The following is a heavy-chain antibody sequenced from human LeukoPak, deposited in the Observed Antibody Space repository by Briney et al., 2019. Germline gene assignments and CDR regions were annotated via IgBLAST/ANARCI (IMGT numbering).Heavy chain of an antibody. J-gene: IGHJ4*02. CDR3: ARDGKYYYGSGSYKVYFDY. CDR1: GFTFSSYS. V-gene: IGHV3-48*04. D-gene: IGHD3-10*01. CDR2: ISSSSSTI. Sequence: GGSLRLSCAASGFTFSSYSMNWVRQAPGKGLEWVSYISSSSSTIYYADSVKGRFTISRDNAKNSLYLQMNSLRAEDTAVYYCARDGKYYYGSGSYKVYFDYWGQGTLVTVSS.